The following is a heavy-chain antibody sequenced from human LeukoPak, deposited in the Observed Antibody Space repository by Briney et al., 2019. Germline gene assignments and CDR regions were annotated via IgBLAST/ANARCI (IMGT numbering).Heavy chain of an antibody. V-gene: IGHV3-7*01. J-gene: IGHJ4*02. CDR3: ATENWTNDY. Sequence: GGSLRLSCAASGFTFTTYWMSWVRQAPGKGLEWVANIKTDGSEKYYVDSVKGRFTISRDNAKNYLYLQMNSLRAEDTALYYCATENWTNDYWGRGTLLPVSS. CDR2: IKTDGSEK. D-gene: IGHD1-1*01. CDR1: GFTFTTYW.